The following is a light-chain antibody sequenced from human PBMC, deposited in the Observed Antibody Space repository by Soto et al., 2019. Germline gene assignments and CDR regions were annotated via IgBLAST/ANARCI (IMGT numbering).Light chain of an antibody. CDR2: DNN. J-gene: IGLJ1*01. V-gene: IGLV1-40*01. CDR1: SSNIGAGYD. CDR3: QSYDSSLSGYV. Sequence: QSVPTQPPSVSGAPGQRVTISCTGSSSNIGAGYDVHWYQQLPGAAPKVLIYDNNNRPSGVPDRFSGSKSGTSASLAITGLQAEDEADYYCQSYDSSLSGYVFGTGTKVTVL.